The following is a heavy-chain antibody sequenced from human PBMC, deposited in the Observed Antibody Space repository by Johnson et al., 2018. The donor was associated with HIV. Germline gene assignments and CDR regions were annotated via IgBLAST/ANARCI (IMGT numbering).Heavy chain of an antibody. CDR1: GFTFSSYG. J-gene: IGHJ3*02. D-gene: IGHD6-6*01. Sequence: QVQLVESGGGVVRPGGSLRLSCAASGFTFSSYGMHWVRQAPGKGLEWVAVISYDGSNKYYADSVKGRFTISRDNSKNTLYLQMNSLRAEDTAVYYCAKGTLYSSSSRAFDIWGQGTMVTVSS. V-gene: IGHV3-30*18. CDR3: AKGTLYSSSSRAFDI. CDR2: ISYDGSNK.